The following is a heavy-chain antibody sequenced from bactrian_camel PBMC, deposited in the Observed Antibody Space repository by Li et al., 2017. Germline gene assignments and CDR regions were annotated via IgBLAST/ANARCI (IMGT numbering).Heavy chain of an antibody. V-gene: IGHV3S9*01. J-gene: IGHJ6*01. CDR3: AKDRWGFLEDYDT. CDR1: GYTGSSVC. D-gene: IGHD5*01. Sequence: HVQLVESGGGSVQAGGSLRLSCAASGYTGSSVCMGWFRQIPGKEREGVASIDSDGTTSYGDSVKGRFTISRDDAKNTVFLQLNSLKTEDTAMYYCAKDRWGFLEDYDTWGQGTQVTVS. CDR2: IDSDGTT.